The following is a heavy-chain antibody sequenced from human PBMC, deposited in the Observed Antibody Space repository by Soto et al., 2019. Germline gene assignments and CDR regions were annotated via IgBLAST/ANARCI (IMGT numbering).Heavy chain of an antibody. J-gene: IGHJ3*01. D-gene: IGHD3-10*01. CDR2: IYYSGST. CDR3: ARVWGGAFDF. CDR1: GGSISSSSYY. Sequence: SSETLSLTCTVSGGSISSSSYYWGWFRQPPGKGLEWIGSIYYSGSTYYNLSLKSRVTISVDTSKNQFSLKLSSVTAADTAVYYCARVWGGAFDFWGQGTMVTVSS. V-gene: IGHV4-39*07.